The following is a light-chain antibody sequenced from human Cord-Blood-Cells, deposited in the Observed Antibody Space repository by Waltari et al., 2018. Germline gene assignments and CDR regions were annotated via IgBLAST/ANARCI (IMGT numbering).Light chain of an antibody. V-gene: IGKV1-39*01. J-gene: IGKJ4*01. CDR1: QSISSY. CDR3: QQSYSTPLT. CDR2: AAS. Sequence: DIQMTQSPSSLSASVGHRVTITCRARQSISSYLNWYQQKPGKAPKLLIYAASSLQSGVPSRFSGSGSGTDFTLTISSLQPEDFATYYCQQSYSTPLTFGGGTKVEIK.